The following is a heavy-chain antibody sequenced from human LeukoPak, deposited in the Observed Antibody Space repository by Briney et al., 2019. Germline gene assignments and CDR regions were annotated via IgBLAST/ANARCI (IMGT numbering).Heavy chain of an antibody. J-gene: IGHJ4*02. V-gene: IGHV4-61*02. CDR1: GGSISSGNYY. CDR3: AGSYRLDY. D-gene: IGHD1-26*01. CDR2: IHASGST. Sequence: SQTLSLTCTVSGGSISSGNYYWSWIRQPAGKRLEWIVRIHASGSTNYNPSLKRRVTISVDTSKNQFSLNLSSVTAADTAVYYCAGSYRLDYWGQGTLVTVSS.